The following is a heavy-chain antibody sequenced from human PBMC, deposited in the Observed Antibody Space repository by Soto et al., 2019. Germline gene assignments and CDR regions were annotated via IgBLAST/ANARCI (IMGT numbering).Heavy chain of an antibody. D-gene: IGHD6-13*01. CDR1: GFTFSSYS. J-gene: IGHJ4*02. Sequence: GGSLRLSCAASGFTFSSYSPNWVRQAPGKGLEWVSYITSSGTTVYYADSVRGRFTISRDYAKNSLYLQMNSLRDDDTAVYYCARGSSNWAYYFDFWGQGTLVTVSS. CDR3: ARGSSNWAYYFDF. V-gene: IGHV3-48*02. CDR2: ITSSGTTV.